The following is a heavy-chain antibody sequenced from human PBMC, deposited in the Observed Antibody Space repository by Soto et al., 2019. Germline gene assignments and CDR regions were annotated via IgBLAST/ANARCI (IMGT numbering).Heavy chain of an antibody. J-gene: IGHJ4*02. D-gene: IGHD1-26*01. V-gene: IGHV5-51*01. CDR2: IYPGDSDT. CDR3: ALRHSFRAPDY. Sequence: GESLKISCKGSGYSFTNYWIGWVRQMPGKGLEWMGVIYPGDSDTTYSPSFQGQVTISADKSISTAYLQWRSLKASDTAMYYCALRHSFRAPDYWGQGTQVTAPQ. CDR1: GYSFTNYW.